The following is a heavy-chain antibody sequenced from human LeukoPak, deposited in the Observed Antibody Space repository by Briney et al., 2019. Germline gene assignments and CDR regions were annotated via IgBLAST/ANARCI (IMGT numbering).Heavy chain of an antibody. D-gene: IGHD3-9*01. J-gene: IGHJ4*02. CDR1: GFTFRHNA. V-gene: IGHV3-23*01. Sequence: GGSLRLSCAASGFTFRHNAMSWVREARGKGLEWVSAMNEGGGKTYYTDSVQGRFIISRDNSKNMLYLQINSLRAEDTAVYYCAKAGGSTRYSFDYWGQGTLLTVSS. CDR3: AKAGGSTRYSFDY. CDR2: MNEGGGKT.